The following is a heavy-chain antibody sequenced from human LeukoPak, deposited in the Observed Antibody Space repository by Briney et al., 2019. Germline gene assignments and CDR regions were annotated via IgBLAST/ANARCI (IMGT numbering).Heavy chain of an antibody. CDR3: ARAAHYYDSSGYYDRDALDV. Sequence: GGSLRLSCAASGFTFSSFGMHWVRQAPGQGLEWVAFILYDGTNKYYADSVKGRFSISRDNPRNSLYLQMNSLRAEDTAVYYCARAAHYYDSSGYYDRDALDVWGQGTMVTVSS. CDR1: GFTFSSFG. J-gene: IGHJ3*01. V-gene: IGHV3-30*02. CDR2: ILYDGTNK. D-gene: IGHD3-22*01.